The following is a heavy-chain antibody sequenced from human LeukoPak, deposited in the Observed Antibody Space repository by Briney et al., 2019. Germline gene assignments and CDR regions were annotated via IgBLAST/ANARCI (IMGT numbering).Heavy chain of an antibody. V-gene: IGHV3-48*03. CDR3: ARARETGGSGFNYGYDY. J-gene: IGHJ4*02. CDR1: EFSFSTYE. CDR2: IGSSGSTI. D-gene: IGHD5-18*01. Sequence: QPGGSLRLSCVASEFSFSTYEMNWVRQAPGKGLDWVSYIGSSGSTIYYADPVRGRFTISRDTAKNSLYLQMNSLRVEDTAVYYCARARETGGSGFNYGYDYWGQGTLVTVSS.